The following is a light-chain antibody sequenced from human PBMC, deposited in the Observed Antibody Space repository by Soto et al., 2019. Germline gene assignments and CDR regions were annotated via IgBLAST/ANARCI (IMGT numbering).Light chain of an antibody. CDR1: QSISSY. V-gene: IGKV3-11*01. CDR2: DAV. CDR3: QQRINWPLT. J-gene: IGKJ4*01. Sequence: ETVLTQSSATLSLSPGERAILSCRASQSISSYLAWYQQKPGQAPRLLISDAVNRATGIPARFSGSGSGTDFTLIIGSLEPEDVAVYYCQQRINWPLTFGGGTRVQIK.